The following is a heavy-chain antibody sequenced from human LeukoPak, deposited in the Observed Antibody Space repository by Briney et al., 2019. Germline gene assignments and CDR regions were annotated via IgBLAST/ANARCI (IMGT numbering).Heavy chain of an antibody. V-gene: IGHV4-39*07. CDR2: IYYSGST. CDR1: GGSISSSSYY. Sequence: SETLSLTCTVSGGSISSSSYYWGWIRQPPGKGLEWTGSIYYSGSTYYNPSLKSRVTISVDTSKNQFSLKLSSVTAADTAVYYCARDPPPYYGSGRGMDVWGQGTTVTVSS. D-gene: IGHD3-10*01. CDR3: ARDPPPYYGSGRGMDV. J-gene: IGHJ6*02.